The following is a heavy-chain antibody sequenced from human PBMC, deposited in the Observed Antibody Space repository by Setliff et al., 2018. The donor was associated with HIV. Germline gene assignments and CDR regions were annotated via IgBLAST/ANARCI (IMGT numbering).Heavy chain of an antibody. Sequence: TFSSYAMHWVRQAPGKGLEWVAVISYDGSNKYYADSVKGRFTISRDNSKNTLYLQINSLRTEDTAMYYCARGLYCGGDCDAFDIWGQGTMVTVSS. J-gene: IGHJ3*02. V-gene: IGHV3-30*04. CDR1: TFSSYA. CDR3: ARGLYCGGDCDAFDI. CDR2: ISYDGSNK. D-gene: IGHD2-21*02.